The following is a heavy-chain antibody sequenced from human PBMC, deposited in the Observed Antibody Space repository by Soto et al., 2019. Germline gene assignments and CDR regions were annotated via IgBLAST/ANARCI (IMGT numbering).Heavy chain of an antibody. Sequence: QVQLQESGPGLVKPSETLSLSCGVSGGSISQYYWSWIRQPAGKGLEWIGRIYSGGSTNYNPSLESRVTRAGDTAKNKCSLKLSSVTAADTAVYYCARGPGGFGDFSLDYWGQGTLVTVSS. V-gene: IGHV4-4*07. CDR1: GGSISQYY. J-gene: IGHJ4*02. CDR3: ARGPGGFGDFSLDY. CDR2: IYSGGST. D-gene: IGHD3-10*01.